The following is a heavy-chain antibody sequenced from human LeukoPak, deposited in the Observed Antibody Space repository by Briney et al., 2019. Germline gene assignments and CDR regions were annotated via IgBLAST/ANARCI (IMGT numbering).Heavy chain of an antibody. CDR2: IIPIFGTA. D-gene: IGHD3-10*01. Sequence: SVKVSCKASGGTFSSYAISWVRQAPGQGLEWMGRIIPIFGTANYAQKFQGRVTITADKSTSTAYMELSSLRSEDTAVYYCARDSDGSRITMVRGVIHWFDPWGQGTLVTVSS. CDR3: ARDSDGSRITMVRGVIHWFDP. CDR1: GGTFSSYA. V-gene: IGHV1-69*06. J-gene: IGHJ5*02.